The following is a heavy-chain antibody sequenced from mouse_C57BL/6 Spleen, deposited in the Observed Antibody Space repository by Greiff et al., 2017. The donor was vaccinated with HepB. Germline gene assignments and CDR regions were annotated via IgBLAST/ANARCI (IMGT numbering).Heavy chain of an antibody. J-gene: IGHJ1*03. V-gene: IGHV1-76*01. D-gene: IGHD1-1*01. CDR1: GYTFTDYY. Sequence: LVESGAELVRPGASVKLSCKASGYTFTDYYINWVKQRPGQGLEWIARIYPGSGNTYYNEKFKGKATLTAEKSSSTAYMQLSSLTSEDSAVYFCARSDYYGSSYDWYFDVWGTGTTVTVSS. CDR2: IYPGSGNT. CDR3: ARSDYYGSSYDWYFDV.